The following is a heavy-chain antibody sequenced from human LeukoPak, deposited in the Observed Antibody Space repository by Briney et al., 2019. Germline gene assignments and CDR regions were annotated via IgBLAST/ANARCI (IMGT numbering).Heavy chain of an antibody. CDR3: ARDRQIQLWLQGYFDY. J-gene: IGHJ4*02. Sequence: SQTLSLTCTVSGGSISSGGYYWSWIRQHPGKGLEWIGYIYYSGSTYYNPSLKSRVTISVDTSKNQFSLKLSSVTAADTAVYYCARDRQIQLWLQGYFDYWGQGTLVTVSS. V-gene: IGHV4-31*03. CDR1: GGSISSGGYY. D-gene: IGHD5-18*01. CDR2: IYYSGST.